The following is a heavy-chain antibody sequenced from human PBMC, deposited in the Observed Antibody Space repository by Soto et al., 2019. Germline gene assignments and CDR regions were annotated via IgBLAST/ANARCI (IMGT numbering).Heavy chain of an antibody. CDR3: ARHAGSNYDILTGYYHFYFDY. V-gene: IGHV4-59*01. Sequence: SETLSLTCTVSGDCISSYYWSWIRQPPGKGLEWIGYIYYSGSTNYNPSLKSRVTISVDTSKNQFSLKLSSVTAADTAVYYCARHAGSNYDILTGYYHFYFDYRGQGTLVTVSS. CDR1: GDCISSYY. D-gene: IGHD3-9*01. J-gene: IGHJ4*02. CDR2: IYYSGST.